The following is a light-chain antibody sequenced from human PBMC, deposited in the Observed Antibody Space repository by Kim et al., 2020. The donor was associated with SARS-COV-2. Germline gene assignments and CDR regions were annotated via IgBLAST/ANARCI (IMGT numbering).Light chain of an antibody. Sequence: PGKTARDTGGGSYMERKVVHWDQVKPYEAPVLVIYSDSDRPSGTRERISGSRFGNSATLTISRVEGGDAADYYCQVWDSSIGHYVFGTGTKVTVL. CDR1: YMERKV. CDR3: QVWDSSIGHYV. CDR2: SDS. V-gene: IGLV3-21*04. J-gene: IGLJ1*01.